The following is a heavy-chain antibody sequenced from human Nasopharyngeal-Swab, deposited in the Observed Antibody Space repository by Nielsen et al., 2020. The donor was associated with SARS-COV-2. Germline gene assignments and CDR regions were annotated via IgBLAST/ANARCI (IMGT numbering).Heavy chain of an antibody. J-gene: IGHJ6*02. CDR3: ARSVAARWNYYYYGMDV. Sequence: GGSLRLSCAASGFTFSSYAMHWVRQAPGKGLVWVSRINSDGSSTSYADSVKGRFTISRDNAKNTLYLQMNSLRAEDTAVYYCARSVAARWNYYYYGMDVWGQGTTVTVSS. CDR2: INSDGSST. CDR1: GFTFSSYA. D-gene: IGHD6-19*01. V-gene: IGHV3-74*01.